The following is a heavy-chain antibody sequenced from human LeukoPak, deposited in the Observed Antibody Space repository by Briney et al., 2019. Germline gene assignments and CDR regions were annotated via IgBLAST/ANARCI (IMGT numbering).Heavy chain of an antibody. Sequence: SETLSLTCTVSGGSISTYYWSWIRQPPGKGLEWIGYIYYSGSTNYNPSLKSRVTISVHTSKNQFSLKLSSVTAADTAVYYCAREWGSNYGMDVWGQGTTVTVSS. J-gene: IGHJ6*02. CDR1: GGSISTYY. CDR2: IYYSGST. V-gene: IGHV4-59*01. CDR3: AREWGSNYGMDV. D-gene: IGHD7-27*01.